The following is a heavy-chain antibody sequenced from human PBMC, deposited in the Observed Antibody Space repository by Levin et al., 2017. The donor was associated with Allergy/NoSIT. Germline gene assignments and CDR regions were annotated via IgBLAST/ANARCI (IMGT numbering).Heavy chain of an antibody. CDR1: GGSFSGYY. CDR2: INHSGST. V-gene: IGHV4-34*01. J-gene: IGHJ4*02. CDR3: ARGPPLGY. Sequence: PGESLKISCAVYGGSFSGYYWSWIRQPPGKGLEWIGEINHSGSTNYNPSLKSRVTISVDTSKNQFSLKLSSVTAADTAVYYCARGPPLGYWGQGTLVTVSS.